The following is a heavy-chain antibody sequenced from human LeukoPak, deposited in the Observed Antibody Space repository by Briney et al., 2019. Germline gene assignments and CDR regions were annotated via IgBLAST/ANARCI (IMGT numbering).Heavy chain of an antibody. CDR3: ARSTMTASYYYMDV. CDR2: ISSSTSTI. Sequence: PGGSLRLSCAAAGFTFSSYSMNWVRQAPGRGLEWVSYISSSTSTIHYVDSVKGRFTISRDNAKNSVYLQMNSLRADDTAVYYCARSTMTASYYYMDVWGKGTTVTVSS. D-gene: IGHD2-21*02. CDR1: GFTFSSYS. V-gene: IGHV3-48*01. J-gene: IGHJ6*03.